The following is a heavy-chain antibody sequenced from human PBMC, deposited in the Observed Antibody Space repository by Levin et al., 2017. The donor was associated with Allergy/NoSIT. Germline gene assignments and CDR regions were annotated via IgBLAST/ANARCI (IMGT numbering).Heavy chain of an antibody. J-gene: IGHJ4*02. V-gene: IGHV1-3*01. CDR1: GYTFISYA. CDR3: AREERYCSSTTCYFFDS. Sequence: ASVKVSCKASGYTFISYAIHWVRQAPGQRLEWMGWIDVDNADTKTSQKFQGRVTMTRDRSARTAYLELSSLRSEDTAVYYCAREERYCSSTTCYFFDSWGQGTLVTVSS. D-gene: IGHD2-2*01. CDR2: IDVDNADT.